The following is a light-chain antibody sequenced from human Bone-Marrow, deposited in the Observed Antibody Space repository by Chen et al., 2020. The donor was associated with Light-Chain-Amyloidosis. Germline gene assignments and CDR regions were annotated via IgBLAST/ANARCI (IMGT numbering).Light chain of an antibody. V-gene: IGKV4-1*01. CDR1: QRISGSDNTNY. CDR2: WAS. CDR3: QQYYSVPIT. Sequence: DIVMTKSTDYLAVCLGERTTINSKSSQRISGSDNTNYLAWYQQKPGPPLKVLIYWASTRESGVPDRFSGSGSGTDFTLTISSLQTEDVAVYYCQQYYSVPITFGQGTRLEIK. J-gene: IGKJ5*01.